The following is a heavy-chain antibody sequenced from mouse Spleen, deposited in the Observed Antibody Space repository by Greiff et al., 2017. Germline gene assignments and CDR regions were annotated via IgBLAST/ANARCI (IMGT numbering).Heavy chain of an antibody. CDR1: GYTFTSYW. CDR2: IDPSDSET. CDR3: ARDGTYYGSSPAWFAY. J-gene: IGHJ3*01. D-gene: IGHD1-1*01. Sequence: QVQLQQPGAELVRPGSSVKLSCKASGYTFTSYWMHWVKQRPIQGLEWIGNIDPSDSETHYNQKFKDKATLTVDKSSSTAYMQLSSLTSEDSAVYYCARDGTYYGSSPAWFAYWGQGTLVTVSA. V-gene: IGHV1-52*01.